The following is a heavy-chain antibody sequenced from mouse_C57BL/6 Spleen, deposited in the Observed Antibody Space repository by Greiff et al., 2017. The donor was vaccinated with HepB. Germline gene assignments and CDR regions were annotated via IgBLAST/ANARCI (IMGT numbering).Heavy chain of an antibody. D-gene: IGHD2-4*01. Sequence: EVQLQESGGGLVQPGGSMKLSCAASGFTFSDAWMDWVRQSPEKGLEWVAEIRNKANNHATYYAESVKGRFTISRDDSKSSVYLQMNSLRAEDTGIYYWTRIYYDYDGFAYWGQGTLVTVSA. CDR3: TRIYYDYDGFAY. V-gene: IGHV6-6*01. CDR1: GFTFSDAW. CDR2: IRNKANNHAT. J-gene: IGHJ3*01.